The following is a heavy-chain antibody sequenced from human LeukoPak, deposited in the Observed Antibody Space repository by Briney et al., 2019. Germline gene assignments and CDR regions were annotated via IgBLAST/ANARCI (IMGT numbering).Heavy chain of an antibody. Sequence: SETLSPTCTVSGGSISSSSYYWGWIRQPPGKGLEWIGSIYYSGSTYYNPSLKSRVTISVDTSKNQFSLKLSSVTAADTAVYYCASLSIAAAGRVAFDIWGQGTMVTVSS. CDR1: GGSISSSSYY. J-gene: IGHJ3*02. D-gene: IGHD6-13*01. V-gene: IGHV4-39*01. CDR2: IYYSGST. CDR3: ASLSIAAAGRVAFDI.